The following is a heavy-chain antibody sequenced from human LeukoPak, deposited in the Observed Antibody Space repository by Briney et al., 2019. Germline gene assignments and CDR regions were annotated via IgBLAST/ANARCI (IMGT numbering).Heavy chain of an antibody. Sequence: MSSETLSFTCAVYGGSFSGYYWSWIRQPPGKGLEWIGEINHSGSTNYNPSLKSRVTISVDTSKNQFSLKLSSVTAADTAVYYCARGLAVAGTDTRLYYYYGMDVWGQGTTVTVSS. V-gene: IGHV4-34*01. CDR2: INHSGST. CDR1: GGSFSGYY. J-gene: IGHJ6*02. CDR3: ARGLAVAGTDTRLYYYYGMDV. D-gene: IGHD6-19*01.